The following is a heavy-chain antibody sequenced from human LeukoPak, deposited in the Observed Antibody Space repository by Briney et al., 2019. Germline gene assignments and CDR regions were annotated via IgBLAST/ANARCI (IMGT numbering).Heavy chain of an antibody. Sequence: SETLSHTCTVPGGSISSYYWSWIRQPAGKGLEWIGRIYTSGSTNYNPSLKSRVTMSVDTSKNQFSLKLSSVTAADTAVYYCARDWRNGEQWLDGTFHPWGQGTLVTVSS. D-gene: IGHD6-19*01. J-gene: IGHJ5*02. CDR2: IYTSGST. CDR1: GGSISSYY. CDR3: ARDWRNGEQWLDGTFHP. V-gene: IGHV4-4*07.